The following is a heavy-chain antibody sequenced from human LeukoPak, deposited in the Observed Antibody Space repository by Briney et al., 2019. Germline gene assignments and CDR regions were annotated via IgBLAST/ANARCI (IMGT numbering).Heavy chain of an antibody. J-gene: IGHJ5*02. CDR3: ARVGRNPGSIS. CDR2: IHLNSGGT. Sequence: ASMKVSCKASGYTFSDYYMHWVRQAPGQGLEWMGWIHLNSGGTHYAQKFQDRVTMTWDTSISTAYMELRSLTSDDSAVYYCARVGRNPGSISWGQGTLVTVSS. V-gene: IGHV1-2*02. CDR1: GYTFSDYY. D-gene: IGHD1-14*01.